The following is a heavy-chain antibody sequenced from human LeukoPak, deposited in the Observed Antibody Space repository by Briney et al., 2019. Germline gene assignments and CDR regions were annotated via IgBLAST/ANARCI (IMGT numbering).Heavy chain of an antibody. CDR2: ISSSGSTI. CDR3: ARALNFDAFDI. Sequence: PGGSLRLSCAASGFTFSSYEMNWVRQAPEKGLEWVSYISSSGSTIYYADSVKGRFTISRDNAKNSLYLQMNSLRAEDTAVYYCARALNFDAFDIWGQGTMVTVSS. CDR1: GFTFSSYE. J-gene: IGHJ3*02. V-gene: IGHV3-48*03.